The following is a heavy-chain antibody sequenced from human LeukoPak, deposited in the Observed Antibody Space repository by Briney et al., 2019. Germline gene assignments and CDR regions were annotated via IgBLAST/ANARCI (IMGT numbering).Heavy chain of an antibody. J-gene: IGHJ4*02. D-gene: IGHD2-2*01. Sequence: GGPVKVSCKASGYTSTSYGISWVRQAPGQGLEWMGWISAYNGNTNYAQKLQGRVTMTTDTSTSTAYMELRSLRSDGTAVYYCARGADPNLGYCSSTSCYAEFDYWGQGTLVTVSS. CDR2: ISAYNGNT. V-gene: IGHV1-18*01. CDR3: ARGADPNLGYCSSTSCYAEFDY. CDR1: GYTSTSYG.